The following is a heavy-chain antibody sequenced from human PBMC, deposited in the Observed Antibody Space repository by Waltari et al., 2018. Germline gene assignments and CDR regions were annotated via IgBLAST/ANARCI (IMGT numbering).Heavy chain of an antibody. J-gene: IGHJ6*02. D-gene: IGHD3-10*01. CDR1: GFTFSSYE. CDR2: ISSSGITI. Sequence: EVQLVESGGGLVQPGGSLRLSCAASGFTFSSYEMNWVRQAPGKGLEWVSYISSSGITIYYADSVKGRFTISRDNAKNSLYLQMNSLRAEDTAVYYCARGGGLLWFGELLGYYYGMDVWGQGTTVTVSS. CDR3: ARGGGLLWFGELLGYYYGMDV. V-gene: IGHV3-48*03.